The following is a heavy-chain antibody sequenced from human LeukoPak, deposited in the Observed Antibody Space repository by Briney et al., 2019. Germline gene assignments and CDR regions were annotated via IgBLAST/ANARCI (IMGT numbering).Heavy chain of an antibody. V-gene: IGHV1-18*01. J-gene: IGHJ4*02. CDR2: LSTYNGNT. CDR3: ARFAYGSGSPDY. D-gene: IGHD3-10*01. CDR1: GYTLTSYG. Sequence: ASVKVSCKASGYTLTSYGSSWVRQAPGQGLEWMGWLSTYNGNTNYAQKLQGRVTMTTDTSTSTAYVELRSLRSDDTAVYYCARFAYGSGSPDYWGQGTLVTVSS.